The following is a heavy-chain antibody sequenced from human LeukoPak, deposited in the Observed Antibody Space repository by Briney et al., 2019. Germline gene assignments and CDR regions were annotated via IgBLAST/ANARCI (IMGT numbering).Heavy chain of an antibody. CDR1: GFSFSRYW. CDR2: IKQDGSEK. D-gene: IGHD3-9*01. Sequence: GGSLRLSCAASGFSFSRYWMHWVRQAPGKGLEWVANIKQDGSEKYYVDSVKGRFTISKDNAKNSLYLQMNSLRAEDTAVYYCARGSPWRVLTGHRYFDLWGRGTLVTVSS. J-gene: IGHJ2*01. CDR3: ARGSPWRVLTGHRYFDL. V-gene: IGHV3-7*01.